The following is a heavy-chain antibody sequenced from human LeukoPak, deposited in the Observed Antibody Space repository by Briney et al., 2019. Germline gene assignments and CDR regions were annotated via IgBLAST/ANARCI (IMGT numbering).Heavy chain of an antibody. CDR1: RFPFTSYS. CDR2: TSEGGGNT. D-gene: IGHD3-9*01. V-gene: IGHV3-23*01. J-gene: IGHJ6*02. Sequence: GGSLRLSCAASRFPFTSYSMKWVRQARGKGLEGVSLTSEGGGNTYYPDSVNGRLTLYHDNSKNALYLQVNNLTAEHTAVYYCAKGLGLLSYYGMDVWGQGTTVTVS. CDR3: AKGLGLLSYYGMDV.